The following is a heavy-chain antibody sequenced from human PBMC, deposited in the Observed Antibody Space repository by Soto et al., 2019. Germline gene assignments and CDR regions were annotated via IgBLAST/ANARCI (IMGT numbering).Heavy chain of an antibody. CDR1: GGTFTNYV. CDR3: ARGRSSPNFDP. D-gene: IGHD6-6*01. J-gene: IGHJ5*02. V-gene: IGHV1-69*01. Sequence: QVQLVQSGAEVRKPGSSVKVSCKISGGTFTNYVISWLRQAPGQGLEWMGGLIPIFGEANLAQKCQGRVTITAEDSTRTVNMELSSLTSEDTAVYYCARGRSSPNFDPWGQGTLVTGSS. CDR2: LIPIFGEA.